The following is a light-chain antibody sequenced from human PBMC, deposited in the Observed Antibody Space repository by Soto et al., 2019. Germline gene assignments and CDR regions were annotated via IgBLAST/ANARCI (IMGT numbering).Light chain of an antibody. V-gene: IGKV3-20*01. Sequence: EIVLTQSPGTLSLSPGERATLSCRPSQSVAGTYLAWYQQKPGQPPRLLIYGASSRATGIPDRFSGSGSGTDFTLTISRLEPEDFAVFYCQHYDSLPITFGQGTRLEI. J-gene: IGKJ5*01. CDR3: QHYDSLPIT. CDR1: QSVAGTY. CDR2: GAS.